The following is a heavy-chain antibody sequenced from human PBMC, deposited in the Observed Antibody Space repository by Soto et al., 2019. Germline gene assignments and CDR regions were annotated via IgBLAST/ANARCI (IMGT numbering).Heavy chain of an antibody. CDR3: ARGEQLYHYYYGMDV. CDR2: IVVGSGNT. CDR1: GFTFTSSA. Sequence: ASVKVSCKASGFTFTSSAVQWVRQARGQRLEWIGWIVVGSGNTNYAPKFQGRVNITRDTSASTAYMELSSLKSEDTAVYYCARGEQLYHYYYGMDVWGQGSTVTVSS. V-gene: IGHV1-58*01. J-gene: IGHJ6*02.